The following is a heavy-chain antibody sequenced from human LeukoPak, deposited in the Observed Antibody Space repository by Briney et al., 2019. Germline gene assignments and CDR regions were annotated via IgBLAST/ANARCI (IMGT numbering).Heavy chain of an antibody. CDR2: IYPGDSNV. J-gene: IGHJ3*02. Sequence: GESLKISCKSSGDIFTTYWIGWVRQLPGKGLEWMGIIYPGDSNVKCRPSFQGQVTISADKSISTAYLQWSSLKASDTAMYYCARPSSSKIHDAFDIWGQGTMVTVSS. CDR1: GDIFTTYW. CDR3: ARPSSSKIHDAFDI. D-gene: IGHD6-6*01. V-gene: IGHV5-51*01.